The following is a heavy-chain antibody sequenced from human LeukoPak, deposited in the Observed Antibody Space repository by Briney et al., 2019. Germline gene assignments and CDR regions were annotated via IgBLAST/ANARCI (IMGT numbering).Heavy chain of an antibody. CDR1: GGSFSGYY. CDR3: ARGPKYYDFWSGYYDYYYMDV. CDR2: INHSGST. V-gene: IGHV4-34*01. J-gene: IGHJ6*03. D-gene: IGHD3-3*01. Sequence: SETLSLTCAVYGGSFSGYYWIWIRQPSGKGLEWIGEINHSGSTNYNPSLKSRVTISVDTSKNQFSLKLSSVTAADTAVYYCARGPKYYDFWSGYYDYYYMDVWGKGTTVTVSS.